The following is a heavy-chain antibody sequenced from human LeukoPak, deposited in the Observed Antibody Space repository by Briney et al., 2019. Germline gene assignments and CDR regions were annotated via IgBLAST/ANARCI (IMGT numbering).Heavy chain of an antibody. V-gene: IGHV3-48*03. CDR1: GFTFSSYE. CDR3: ARDIQRITMIALDAFDI. Sequence: PGGSLRLSCAASGFTFSSYEMNWVRQAPGKGLEWVSYISSSGSTIYYADSVKGRFTISRDNAKNSLYLQMNSLRAEDTAVYYCARDIQRITMIALDAFDIWGQGTMVTVSS. J-gene: IGHJ3*02. CDR2: ISSSGSTI. D-gene: IGHD3-22*01.